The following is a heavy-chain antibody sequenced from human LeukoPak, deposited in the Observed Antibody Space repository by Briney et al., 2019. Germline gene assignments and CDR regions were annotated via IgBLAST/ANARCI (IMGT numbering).Heavy chain of an antibody. J-gene: IGHJ6*03. V-gene: IGHV3-9*01. CDR2: ISWNSGSI. D-gene: IGHD4-23*01. CDR1: GFTFSSYA. CDR3: AKDSSTVAYYYYYMDV. Sequence: PGGSLRLSCAASGFTFSSYAMSWVRQAPGKGLEGVSGISWNSGSIGYADSVKGRFTISRDNAKNSLYLQMNSLRAEDTALYYCAKDSSTVAYYYYYMDVWGKGTTVTVSS.